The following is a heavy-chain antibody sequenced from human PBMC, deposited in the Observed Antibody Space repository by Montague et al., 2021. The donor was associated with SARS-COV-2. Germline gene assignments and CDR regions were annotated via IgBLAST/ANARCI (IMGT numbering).Heavy chain of an antibody. CDR1: FSPFSLPPAA. CDR2: TYYRSKWYY. D-gene: IGHD6-13*01. Sequence: CALSFSPFSLPPAAWNWIRQSPSRGLEWLGRTYYRSKWYYDYAVSVKSRMTISPDTSKNKFSLQLSSVTPEDRAVYYCARDPRYSLSWSFDYWGQGTLVTVSS. CDR3: ARDPRYSLSWSFDY. V-gene: IGHV6-1*01. J-gene: IGHJ4*02.